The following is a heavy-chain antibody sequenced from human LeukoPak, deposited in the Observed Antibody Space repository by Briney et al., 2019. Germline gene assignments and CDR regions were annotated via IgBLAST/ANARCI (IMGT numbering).Heavy chain of an antibody. D-gene: IGHD3-16*02. CDR1: GFTFSNHA. CDR2: ITGSGPTT. V-gene: IGHV3-23*01. Sequence: GGSLILSCVASGFTFSNHAMTWVRQAPGKGLEWVSAITGSGPTTFYADSVKGRFTISRDNSNNLLALQMTSLRVEDTAVYYCAKAPDSVWGRYRNNYFDYWGQGVLVSVST. CDR3: AKAPDSVWGRYRNNYFDY. J-gene: IGHJ4*02.